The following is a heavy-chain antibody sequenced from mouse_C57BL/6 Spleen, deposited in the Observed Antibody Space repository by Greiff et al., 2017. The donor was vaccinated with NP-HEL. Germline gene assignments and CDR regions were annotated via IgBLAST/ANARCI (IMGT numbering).Heavy chain of an antibody. Sequence: QVQLQQSGPELVKPGASVKISCKASGYAFSSSWMNWVKQRPGKGLEWIGRIYPGDGDTNYNGKFKGKATLTADKSSSTAYMQLSSLTYEDSAVYYCAREDYGSRGAMDYWGQGTSVTVSS. CDR1: GYAFSSSW. J-gene: IGHJ4*01. D-gene: IGHD1-1*01. CDR2: IYPGDGDT. CDR3: AREDYGSRGAMDY. V-gene: IGHV1-82*01.